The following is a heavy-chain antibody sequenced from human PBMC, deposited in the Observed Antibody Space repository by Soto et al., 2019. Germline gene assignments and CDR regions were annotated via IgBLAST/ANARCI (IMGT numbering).Heavy chain of an antibody. Sequence: EVQLLESGGGLVQPGASLRLSCVVSGCTFGSYAMSWVRQAPEKGPEWVAILGGNGLTTYYADSVKGRFTISGYKSKSTLCLQMNSMRADDTGVYYCAISLRPSVNFFYYRDVWGRGNSVTVSS. CDR1: GCTFGSYA. V-gene: IGHV3-23*01. J-gene: IGHJ6*03. CDR2: LGGNGLTT. D-gene: IGHD2-2*01. CDR3: AISLRPSVNFFYYRDV.